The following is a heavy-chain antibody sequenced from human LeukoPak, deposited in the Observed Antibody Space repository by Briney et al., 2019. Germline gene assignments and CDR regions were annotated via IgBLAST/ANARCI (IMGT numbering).Heavy chain of an antibody. Sequence: GGSLRLSCAASGFAFSSYSMNWVRQAPGKGLEWVSSISSSSSYIYYADSVKGRFTISRDNAKNSLYLQMNSLRAEDTAVYYCARDEYSSGYYNDYWGQGTLVTVSS. CDR3: ARDEYSSGYYNDY. D-gene: IGHD3-22*01. V-gene: IGHV3-21*01. CDR2: ISSSSSYI. J-gene: IGHJ4*02. CDR1: GFAFSSYS.